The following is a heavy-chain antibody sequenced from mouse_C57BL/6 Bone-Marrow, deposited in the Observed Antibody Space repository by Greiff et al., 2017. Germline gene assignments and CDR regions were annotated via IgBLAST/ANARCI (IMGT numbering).Heavy chain of an antibody. J-gene: IGHJ1*03. V-gene: IGHV1-55*01. CDR3: ARRWVVDWYFDV. CDR1: GYTFTSYW. Sequence: QVQLQQPGAELVKPGASVKMSCKASGYTFTSYWITWVKQRPGQGLEWIGDIYPGSGSTNHNEKFKSKATLTVDTSSSTAYMQLSSLTSEDSAVYYCARRWVVDWYFDVWGTGTTVTVSS. CDR2: IYPGSGST. D-gene: IGHD1-1*01.